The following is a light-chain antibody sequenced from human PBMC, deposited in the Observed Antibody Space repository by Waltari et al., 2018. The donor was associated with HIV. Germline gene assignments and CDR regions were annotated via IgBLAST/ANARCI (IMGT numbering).Light chain of an antibody. CDR2: GVS. CDR1: QTVSTF. Sequence: EIVLTQSPATLSPGETATLSCRASQTVSTFLAWYQQKPGQSPRLLISGVSARAPGIPVRFSGSGSETDFTLTISGLEPDDFAVYFCQQRKYLYTFGQGTKVEI. J-gene: IGKJ2*01. CDR3: QQRKYLYT. V-gene: IGKV3-11*01.